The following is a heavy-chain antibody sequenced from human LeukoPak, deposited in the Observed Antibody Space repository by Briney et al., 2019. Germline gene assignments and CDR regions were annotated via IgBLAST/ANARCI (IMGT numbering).Heavy chain of an antibody. J-gene: IGHJ4*02. D-gene: IGHD3-10*01. CDR3: ANLAFGELPAI. V-gene: IGHV3-33*06. Sequence: QPGGSLRLSCAASGFTFSSYGMHWVRQAPGKGLEWVAVIWYDGSNKYYADSVKDRFTISRDNSKNTLYLQMSSLRAEDTAVYYCANLAFGELPAIGGQGTLVTVSS. CDR2: IWYDGSNK. CDR1: GFTFSSYG.